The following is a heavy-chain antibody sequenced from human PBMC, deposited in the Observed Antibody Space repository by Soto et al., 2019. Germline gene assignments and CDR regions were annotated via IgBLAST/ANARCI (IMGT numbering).Heavy chain of an antibody. CDR1: GYTFTSYD. Sequence: ASVKVSCKASGYTFTSYDINWVRQATGQGLEWMGWMNPNSGNTGYAQKFQGRVTMTRNTSISTAYMELSSLRSEDTAAYYCARGSTPVCSGGSCYWGDAFDIWGQGTMVTVSS. CDR3: ARGSTPVCSGGSCYWGDAFDI. CDR2: MNPNSGNT. V-gene: IGHV1-8*01. D-gene: IGHD2-15*01. J-gene: IGHJ3*02.